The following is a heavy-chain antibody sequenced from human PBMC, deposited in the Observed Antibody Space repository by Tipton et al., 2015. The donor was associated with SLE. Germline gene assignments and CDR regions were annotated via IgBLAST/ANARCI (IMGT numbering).Heavy chain of an antibody. V-gene: IGHV3-21*06. D-gene: IGHD5-12*01. Sequence: SLRLSCAASGFIFSGYSMNWVRQTPGKGLEWVSFIGGSSIYTYYADSLKGRFTISRDNARNSLFLEMNSLRVEDTAVYYCAKDGDGGYAPFNYFEHWGQGILVTVSS. J-gene: IGHJ4*02. CDR3: AKDGDGGYAPFNYFEH. CDR1: GFIFSGYS. CDR2: IGGSSIYT.